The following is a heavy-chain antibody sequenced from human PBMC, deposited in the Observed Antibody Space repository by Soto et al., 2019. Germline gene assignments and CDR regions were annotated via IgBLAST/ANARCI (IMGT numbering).Heavy chain of an antibody. CDR1: GFAVSSNY. CDR2: IHSGGDT. J-gene: IGHJ6*02. D-gene: IGHD1-7*01. V-gene: IGHV3-66*01. CDR3: ARSRTGTTYGGMDV. Sequence: EVQLVESGGDLVQPGGSLRLSCAASGFAVSSNYMTWVRQAPGKGLEWVSVIHSGGDTHYADSVRGRFTISRDNSKNTLYLQMNSLGAEETAVYYCARSRTGTTYGGMDVWGQGTTVTVSS.